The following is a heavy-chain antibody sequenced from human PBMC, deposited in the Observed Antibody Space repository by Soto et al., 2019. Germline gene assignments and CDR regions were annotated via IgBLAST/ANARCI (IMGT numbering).Heavy chain of an antibody. J-gene: IGHJ6*02. V-gene: IGHV3-21*01. CDR2: ISSSSSYI. Sequence: GGSLRLSCAASGFTFSSYSMNWVRQAPGKGLEWVSSISSSSSYIYYADSVKGRFTISRDNAKNSLYLQMNSLRAEDTAVYYCARVVVVTITGYYYYYYGLDVWGQGTTVTVSS. CDR1: GFTFSSYS. D-gene: IGHD5-12*01. CDR3: ARVVVVTITGYYYYYYGLDV.